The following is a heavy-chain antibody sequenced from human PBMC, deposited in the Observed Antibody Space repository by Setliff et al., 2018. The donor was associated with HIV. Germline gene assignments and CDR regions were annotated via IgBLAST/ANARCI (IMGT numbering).Heavy chain of an antibody. Sequence: SETLSLTCSVSGGSVIKDNFYWGWIRQAPTKGLEWIGTLYDTGRTYYNPPLKSRVSIFVDTTKNEFSLKLRSVTAADTAVYYCAREGGYCSSATCFGFDSWGQGTLVTVSS. CDR2: LYDTGRT. CDR1: GGSVIKDNFY. J-gene: IGHJ4*02. D-gene: IGHD2-2*01. V-gene: IGHV4-39*02. CDR3: AREGGYCSSATCFGFDS.